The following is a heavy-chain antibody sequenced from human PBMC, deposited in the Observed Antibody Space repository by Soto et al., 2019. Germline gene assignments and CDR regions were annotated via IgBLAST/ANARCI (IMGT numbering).Heavy chain of an antibody. CDR1: GFTFSSYS. CDR2: ISSSSSYI. V-gene: IGHV3-21*01. D-gene: IGHD2-2*01. CDR3: ARDTDIVVVPAAILGY. Sequence: GGSLRLSCAASGFTFSSYSMNWVRQAPGKGLEWVSSISSSSSYIYYADSVKGRFTISRDNAKNSLYLQMNSLRAEDTAVYYCARDTDIVVVPAAILGYWGQGTLVTVSS. J-gene: IGHJ4*02.